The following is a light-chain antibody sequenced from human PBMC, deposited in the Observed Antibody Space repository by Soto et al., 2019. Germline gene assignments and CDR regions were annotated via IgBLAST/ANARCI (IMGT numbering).Light chain of an antibody. J-gene: IGLJ3*02. Sequence: QSALTQPRSVSGSPGQSVTISCTGTSSDVGGYNYVSWYQQHPGKAPKLMIYDVSKRRSGVPDRFSGSKSGNTASLTISGLQAEDEADYYCCSYAGSYTVFGGGTKVTVL. CDR2: DVS. CDR1: SSDVGGYNY. V-gene: IGLV2-11*01. CDR3: CSYAGSYTV.